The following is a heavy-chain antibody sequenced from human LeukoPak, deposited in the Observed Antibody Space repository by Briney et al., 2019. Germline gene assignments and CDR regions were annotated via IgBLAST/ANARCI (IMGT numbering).Heavy chain of an antibody. CDR1: EFTFSDHY. CDR2: IRNKANGYTT. V-gene: IGHV3-72*01. Sequence: PGGSLRLSCVASEFTFSDHYMDWVRQAPAKGLEWVGRIRNKANGYTTDYAASVKGRFTISRDDSKNSLYLQMNSLETEDTAVYYCAKPLVGVASITYWGQGTLVTVSS. CDR3: AKPLVGVASITY. D-gene: IGHD5-12*01. J-gene: IGHJ4*02.